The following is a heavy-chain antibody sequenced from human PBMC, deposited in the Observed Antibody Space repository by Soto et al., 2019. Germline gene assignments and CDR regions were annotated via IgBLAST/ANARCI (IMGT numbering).Heavy chain of an antibody. D-gene: IGHD3-3*01. CDR2: TYWDDDK. V-gene: IGHV2-5*02. CDR1: GFSLTTSGVG. CDR3: AHRVLRAVFGLVTTTAIYFDF. Sequence: QITLNESGPTVVKPTETLTLTCTFSGFSLTTSGVGVGWVRQSPGKAPEWLAFTYWDDDKRYSTSPKSTITITKATSKNQVVLTMAHVDPADTATYYCAHRVLRAVFGLVTTTAIYFDFWGQGTPVVVSS. J-gene: IGHJ4*02.